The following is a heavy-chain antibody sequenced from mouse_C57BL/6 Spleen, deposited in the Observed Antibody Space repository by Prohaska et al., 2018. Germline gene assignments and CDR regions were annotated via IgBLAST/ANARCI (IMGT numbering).Heavy chain of an antibody. CDR3: MRYGNYWYFDV. Sequence: EVQLLETGVGLVQPGGSRGLSCEGSGFTFSGFCMRWVRQTPVKTLEWIGDINSDGSAINYAPYRKERFTICRDNDKSTLYLQMSNVRSEDTATYFCMRYGNYWYFDVGGTGTTVTVSS. CDR1: GFTFSGFC. V-gene: IGHV11-2*01. J-gene: IGHJ1*03. D-gene: IGHD2-1*01. CDR2: INSDGSAI.